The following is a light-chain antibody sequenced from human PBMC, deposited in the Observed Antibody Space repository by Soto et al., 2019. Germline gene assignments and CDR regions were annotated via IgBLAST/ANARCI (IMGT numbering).Light chain of an antibody. Sequence: DIQVTQSPSSLSASVGDRVTITCRASQAITNSLAWFQQRPGKAPESLIYAASSLQTGVPSRFSGSGSETEFTLTISSMQPEDLGTYYCLQYYSYPHTFAGGNKVEIK. CDR2: AAS. CDR3: LQYYSYPHT. CDR1: QAITNS. J-gene: IGKJ4*01. V-gene: IGKV1-16*01.